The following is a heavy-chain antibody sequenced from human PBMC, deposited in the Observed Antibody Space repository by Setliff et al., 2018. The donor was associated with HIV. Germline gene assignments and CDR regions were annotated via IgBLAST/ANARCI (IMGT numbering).Heavy chain of an antibody. Sequence: ASVKVSCKTSGYTFKTYGINWVRQAPGQGLEWMGWTTAYDGHTNYAQKFKGRVTMTTDTSTSTAYMELGSLTSDDTAVYYCARDGEAGTRMYDPWGQGTLVTVS. J-gene: IGHJ5*02. CDR1: GYTFKTYG. CDR3: ARDGEAGTRMYDP. CDR2: TTAYDGHT. V-gene: IGHV1-18*01. D-gene: IGHD3-10*01.